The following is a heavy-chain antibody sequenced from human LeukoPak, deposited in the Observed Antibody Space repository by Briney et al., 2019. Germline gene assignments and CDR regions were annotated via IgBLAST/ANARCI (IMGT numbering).Heavy chain of an antibody. V-gene: IGHV3-48*03. CDR1: GFTFGSYE. D-gene: IGHD3-10*01. J-gene: IGHJ6*03. Sequence: GGSLRLSCAASGFTFGSYEMTWVRLAPGKGLEWVSYISESGSAIYYADSVKGRFTISRDNAKNSLYLQMNSLRAEDTAVYYCARDRYGSGSYSYYYYMDVWGKGTTVTISS. CDR2: ISESGSAI. CDR3: ARDRYGSGSYSYYYYMDV.